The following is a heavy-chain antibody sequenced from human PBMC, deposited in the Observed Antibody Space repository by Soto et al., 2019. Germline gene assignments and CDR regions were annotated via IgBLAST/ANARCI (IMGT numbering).Heavy chain of an antibody. CDR1: GYSFTNYC. V-gene: IGHV1-46*01. CDR2: INPRTGST. D-gene: IGHD2-15*01. J-gene: IGHJ2*01. Sequence: QVQLVQSGADVKKPGTSVKVSCKAAGYSFTNYCMYWVRQAPGQGLEWMGMINPRTGSTRYAQKFQDRVTLTRDTSTTTVYMALSTLRSDDTAVYYCARDGGLLTASWHYDLWGTGTLVTVSS. CDR3: ARDGGLLTASWHYDL.